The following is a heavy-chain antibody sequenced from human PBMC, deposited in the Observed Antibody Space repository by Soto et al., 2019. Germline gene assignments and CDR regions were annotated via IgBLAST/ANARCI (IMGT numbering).Heavy chain of an antibody. V-gene: IGHV3-23*01. CDR3: AKDAYIVVVPAASNWFDP. CDR1: GFTFSSYA. D-gene: IGHD2-2*01. CDR2: ISGSGGST. Sequence: GGSLRLSCAASGFTFSSYAMSWVRQAPGKGLEWVSAISGSGGSTYYADSVKGRFTISRDNSKNTLYLQMNSLRAEDTAVYYCAKDAYIVVVPAASNWFDPWGQGTLVTVSS. J-gene: IGHJ5*02.